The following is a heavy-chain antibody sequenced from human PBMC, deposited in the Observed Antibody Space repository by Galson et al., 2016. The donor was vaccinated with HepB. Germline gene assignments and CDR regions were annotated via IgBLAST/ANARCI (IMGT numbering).Heavy chain of an antibody. CDR2: INSDGSST. D-gene: IGHD2-8*01. V-gene: IGHV3-74*01. J-gene: IGHJ6*02. CDR1: GFTSSSYW. Sequence: SLRLSCAASGFTSSSYWMNWFRQAPGKEMVWVSRINSDGSSTSYADSVKGRFTISRDNAKDTLYLQMNSLRADDTAVYYCTRPFCTNGVCYWAYGMDVWGQGTTVAVSS. CDR3: TRPFCTNGVCYWAYGMDV.